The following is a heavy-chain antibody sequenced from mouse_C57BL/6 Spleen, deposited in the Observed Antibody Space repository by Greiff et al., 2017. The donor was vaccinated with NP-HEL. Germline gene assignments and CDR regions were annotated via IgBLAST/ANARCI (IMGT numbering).Heavy chain of an antibody. Sequence: QVQLKESGAELVKPGASVKISCKASGYAFSSYWMNWVKQRPGKGLEWIGQIYPGDGDTNYNGKFKGKATLTADKSSSTAYMQLRSLTPKDSAVYFCARGYGSAGTYGGQGTSATVS. J-gene: IGHJ4*01. V-gene: IGHV1-80*01. CDR3: ARGYGSAGTY. CDR2: IYPGDGDT. D-gene: IGHD2-2*01. CDR1: GYAFSSYW.